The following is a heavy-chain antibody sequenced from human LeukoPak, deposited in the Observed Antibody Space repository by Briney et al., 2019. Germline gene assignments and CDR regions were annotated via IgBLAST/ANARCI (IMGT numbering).Heavy chain of an antibody. CDR2: IYYSGST. Sequence: SETLSLTCTVSGGSISSYYWSWIRQLPGKGLEWIAYIYYSGSTKYNPSLKSRVTISVETSKNQFSLKLSSVTAADTAVYYCTRDRRDDPYYFDYWGQGTLVTVSS. J-gene: IGHJ4*02. CDR3: TRDRRDDPYYFDY. V-gene: IGHV4-59*01. CDR1: GGSISSYY.